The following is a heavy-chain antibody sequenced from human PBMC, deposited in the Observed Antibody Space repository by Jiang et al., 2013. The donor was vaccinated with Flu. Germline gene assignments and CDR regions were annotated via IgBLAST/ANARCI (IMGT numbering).Heavy chain of an antibody. CDR3: ARQQRLLRTGIDS. V-gene: IGHV4-34*01. Sequence: LLKPSETLSLTCAVYGGSFSGYYWSWIRQPPGKGLEWIGEINHSGGTDYNPSFKSRVTMSIDTSKNHFSLNLRSVTAADTAMYYCARQQRLLRTGIDSWGQGTLVTVSS. D-gene: IGHD2-21*02. CDR2: INHSGGT. J-gene: IGHJ4*02. CDR1: GGSFSGYY.